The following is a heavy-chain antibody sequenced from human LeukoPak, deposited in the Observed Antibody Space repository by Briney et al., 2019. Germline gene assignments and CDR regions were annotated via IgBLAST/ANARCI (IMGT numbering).Heavy chain of an antibody. D-gene: IGHD1-26*01. CDR3: GGMKLSGGYSEY. CDR2: IYYSGST. J-gene: IGHJ4*02. CDR1: GGSISSYY. Sequence: PSETLSLTCTVSGGSISSYYWSWLPQPPGKGLEWIGYIYYSGSTNHNPSLKRRVTISVATSKYQFSLKLSSVTAADTAVSYCGGMKLSGGYSEYWGQGTLVTVSS. V-gene: IGHV4-59*08.